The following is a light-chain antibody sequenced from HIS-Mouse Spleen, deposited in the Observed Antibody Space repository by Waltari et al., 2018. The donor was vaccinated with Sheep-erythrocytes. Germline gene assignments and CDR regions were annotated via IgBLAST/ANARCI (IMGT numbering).Light chain of an antibody. J-gene: IGLJ2*01. CDR1: SSDVGSYNL. CDR2: EGS. CDR3: CSYAGSSTVV. Sequence: QSALTQPASVSGSPGQSITLSCTGTSSDVGSYNLVSWYQQHPGKAPKLMIYEGSKRPSGVSNRFSGSKSGNMASLTISGLQAEDEADYYCCSYAGSSTVVFGGGTKLTVL. V-gene: IGLV2-23*01.